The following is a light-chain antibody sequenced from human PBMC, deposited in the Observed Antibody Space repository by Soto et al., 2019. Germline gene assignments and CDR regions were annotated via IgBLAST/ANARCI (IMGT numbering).Light chain of an antibody. V-gene: IGLV1-44*01. CDR1: SSNIGSNT. CDR3: AAWDDSMTGYV. J-gene: IGLJ1*01. Sequence: QSVLTQAPSASGTPGPRGTISCSGSSSNIGSNTVNWYQQLPGTAPKLLIYSNNQRPSGVPDRFSGSKSGTSASLAISGLQSEDEADYYCAAWDDSMTGYVFGTGTKVTVL. CDR2: SNN.